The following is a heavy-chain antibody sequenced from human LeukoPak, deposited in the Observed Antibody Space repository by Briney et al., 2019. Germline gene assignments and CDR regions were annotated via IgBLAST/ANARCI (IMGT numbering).Heavy chain of an antibody. J-gene: IGHJ4*02. Sequence: GESLKTSCKGSGYSFTSFWIGWVRQMPGKGLEWMGIIYPGDSDTRYSPSFQGQVTISADKSISTAYLQWSSLKASDTAMYYCARQAYGSGSYSPHWGQGTLVTVSS. CDR2: IYPGDSDT. D-gene: IGHD3-10*01. CDR3: ARQAYGSGSYSPH. V-gene: IGHV5-51*01. CDR1: GYSFTSFW.